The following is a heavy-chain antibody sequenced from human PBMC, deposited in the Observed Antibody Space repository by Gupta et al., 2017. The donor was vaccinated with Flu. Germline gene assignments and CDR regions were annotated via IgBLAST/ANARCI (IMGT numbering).Heavy chain of an antibody. Sequence: EVQLVESGGGLVQPGGSLRLSCATPGFTCSSSYMHWVRQAPGKGLVWVSRIKSDGSSTSYADSVKGRFTISRDNAKNTLYLQMSSLRAEDTAVYYCARDVVATTSLDYWGQGTLVTVSS. J-gene: IGHJ4*02. CDR3: ARDVVATTSLDY. CDR1: GFTCSSSY. D-gene: IGHD5-12*01. V-gene: IGHV3-74*01. CDR2: IKSDGSST.